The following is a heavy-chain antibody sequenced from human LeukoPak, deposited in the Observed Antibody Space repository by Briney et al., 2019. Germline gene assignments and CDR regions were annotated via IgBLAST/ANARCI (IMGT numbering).Heavy chain of an antibody. V-gene: IGHV4-38-2*02. CDR2: IYHSGST. CDR3: ARGGMVRGVNAVSCAFDI. Sequence: SETLSLTCTVSGYSISSGYYWGWIRQPPGKGLEWIGSIYHSGSTYYNPSLKSRVTISVDTSKNQFSLKLSSVTAADTAVYYCARGGMVRGVNAVSCAFDIWGQGTMVTVSS. D-gene: IGHD3-10*01. CDR1: GYSISSGYY. J-gene: IGHJ3*02.